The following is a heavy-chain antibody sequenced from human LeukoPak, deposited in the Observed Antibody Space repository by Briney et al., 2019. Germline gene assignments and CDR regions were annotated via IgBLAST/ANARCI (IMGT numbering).Heavy chain of an antibody. CDR2: TKNKVNSYTT. CDR3: ASSIAARLGIYYMDV. CDR1: GFIFTTYG. D-gene: IGHD6-6*01. V-gene: IGHV3-72*01. J-gene: IGHJ6*03. Sequence: GGSLRLSCVASGFIFTTYGMHWVRQAPGKGLEWVGRTKNKVNSYTTEYAASVKGRFTISRDDSEKSVYLQMNSLKTEDTAVYYCASSIAARLGIYYMDVWGKGTTVTVSS.